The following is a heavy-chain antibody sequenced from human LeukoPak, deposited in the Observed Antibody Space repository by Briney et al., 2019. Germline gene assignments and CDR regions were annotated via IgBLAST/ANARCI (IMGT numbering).Heavy chain of an antibody. V-gene: IGHV4-59*01. CDR2: IYYSGST. CDR1: GGSISSYY. CDR3: ARHPLFAPFDY. J-gene: IGHJ4*02. Sequence: PSQTLSLTCTVSGGSISSYYWSWIRQPPGKGLEWIGYIYYSGSTNYNPSLKSRVTISVDTSKNQFSLKLSSVTAADTAVYYCARHPLFAPFDYWGLGTLVTVSS. D-gene: IGHD3-3*01.